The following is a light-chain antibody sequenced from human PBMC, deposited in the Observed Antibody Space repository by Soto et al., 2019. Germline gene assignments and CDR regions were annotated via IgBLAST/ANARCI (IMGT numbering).Light chain of an antibody. CDR2: ATS. CDR1: QSISTY. V-gene: IGKV1-39*01. Sequence: DIQMTQSPSSLSASVGDRVTITCRASQSISTYLIWYQQKPGKAPKLLIYATSSLQSGVPSRFSGNGSGTDFTLTISSLQPEDFATYYCQQSYSTPPGTFGQGTKVDIK. CDR3: QQSYSTPPGT. J-gene: IGKJ1*01.